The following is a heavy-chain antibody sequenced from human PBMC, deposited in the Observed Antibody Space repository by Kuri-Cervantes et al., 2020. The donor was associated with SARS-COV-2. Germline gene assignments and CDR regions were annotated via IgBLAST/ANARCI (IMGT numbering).Heavy chain of an antibody. CDR2: MYSSGTT. CDR1: RGSISSSSYY. Sequence: ESLKISCSLSRGSISSSSYYWGWIRQSPEKGLEWIGFMYSSGTTYYNPSLRSRITIFVDTSRRQFSLKLRSVTAADTAVYYCSRSAVSGNPYNYGLGVWGQGTSVTISS. D-gene: IGHD6-19*01. CDR3: SRSAVSGNPYNYGLGV. J-gene: IGHJ6*02. V-gene: IGHV4-39*01.